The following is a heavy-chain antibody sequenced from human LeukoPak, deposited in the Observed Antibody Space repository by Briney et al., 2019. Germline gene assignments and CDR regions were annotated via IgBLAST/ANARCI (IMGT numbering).Heavy chain of an antibody. V-gene: IGHV3-74*01. Sequence: GGSLILSCAASGFTFGTYLMHWVRQAPGKGLVWVSRMNSDGRTTNYADSAKGRFTISRDNARSTLYLQMNSLRVDDTAVYYCATGGRYYLDNWGQGTLVTVSS. J-gene: IGHJ4*02. CDR2: MNSDGRTT. CDR3: ATGGRYYLDN. CDR1: GFTFGTYL.